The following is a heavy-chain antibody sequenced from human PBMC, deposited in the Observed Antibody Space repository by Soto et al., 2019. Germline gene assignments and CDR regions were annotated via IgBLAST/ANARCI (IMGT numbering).Heavy chain of an antibody. D-gene: IGHD2-8*02. V-gene: IGHV1-46*01. Sequence: QVQLVQSGAETKEPGASVRVSCKATGYTVTSFYMHWVRQAPGQGLEWMGILNPNGGTTNYAQRFQGRVSMTTDTSTGTVYMDLSSLTSEDTAIYYCARGGENYWASDHWGQGTQVIVSA. CDR2: LNPNGGTT. J-gene: IGHJ4*02. CDR1: GYTVTSFY. CDR3: ARGGENYWASDH.